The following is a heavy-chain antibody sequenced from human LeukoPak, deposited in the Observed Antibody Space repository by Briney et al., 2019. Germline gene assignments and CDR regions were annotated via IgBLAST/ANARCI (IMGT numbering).Heavy chain of an antibody. D-gene: IGHD1-26*01. CDR2: IKQDGSEK. V-gene: IGHV3-7*01. J-gene: IGHJ4*02. CDR3: ARSGGSYRLDY. Sequence: PGGSLRLSCAASGFTFSSYAMSWVRQAPGKGLEWVANIKQDGSEKYYVDSVKGRFTISRDIAKNSLYLQMNSLRAEDTAVYYCARSGGSYRLDYWGQGTLVTVSS. CDR1: GFTFSSYA.